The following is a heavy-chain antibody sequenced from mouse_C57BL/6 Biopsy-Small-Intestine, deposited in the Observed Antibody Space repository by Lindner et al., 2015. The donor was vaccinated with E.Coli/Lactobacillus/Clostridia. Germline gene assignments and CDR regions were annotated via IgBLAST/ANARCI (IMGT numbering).Heavy chain of an antibody. J-gene: IGHJ2*01. D-gene: IGHD2-5*01. V-gene: IGHV1-54*01. Sequence: VQLQESGAELVRPGTSVKVSCKASGYAFTNYLIEWVKQRPGQGLEWIGVINPGSGGTNFNERFKGKATLTADKSSSTAYMQLSSLTSEDSAVYFCARSPYFSSYVDYWGHGTTLIVSS. CDR2: INPGSGGT. CDR3: ARSPYFSSYVDY. CDR1: GYAFTNYL.